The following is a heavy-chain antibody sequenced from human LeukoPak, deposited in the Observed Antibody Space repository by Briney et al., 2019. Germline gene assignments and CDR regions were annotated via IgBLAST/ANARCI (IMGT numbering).Heavy chain of an antibody. CDR2: IYHSGST. D-gene: IGHD2-15*01. V-gene: IGHV4-38-2*02. CDR1: GYSISSGYY. Sequence: PSETLSLTCTVSGYSISSGYYWGWIRQPPGKGLEWIGSIYHSGSTYYNPSLKSRVTISVDTSKNQFSLKLSSVTAADTAVYYCARGVVAAPQTFDYWGQGTLVTVSS. CDR3: ARGVVAAPQTFDY. J-gene: IGHJ4*02.